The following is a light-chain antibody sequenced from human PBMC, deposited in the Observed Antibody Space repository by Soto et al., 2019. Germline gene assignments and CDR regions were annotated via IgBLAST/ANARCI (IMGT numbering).Light chain of an antibody. CDR3: QQYSNRYT. V-gene: IGKV3D-15*01. J-gene: IGKJ2*01. CDR1: QSVSSS. CDR2: GAS. Sequence: EIVMTQSPATLSVSPGERATLSCRASQSVSSSLAWYQHKPGQAPRLLIYGASIRATGNPARFSGSGSGTELTLTISSLQSEDFAAYYCQQYSNRYTFGQGTKLEIK.